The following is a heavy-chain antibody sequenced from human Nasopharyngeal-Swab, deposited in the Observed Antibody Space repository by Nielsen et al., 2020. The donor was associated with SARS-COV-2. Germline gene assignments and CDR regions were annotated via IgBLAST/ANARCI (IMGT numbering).Heavy chain of an antibody. Sequence: GGSLRLSCAASGFTFSSYGMHWVRQAPGKGLEWVAVISYDGSNKYYADSVKGRFTISRDNSKNTLYLQMNSLRAEDTAVYYCARGSGSYKEILFDYWGQGTLVT. CDR3: ARGSGSYKEILFDY. D-gene: IGHD1-26*01. CDR1: GFTFSSYG. V-gene: IGHV3-30*03. J-gene: IGHJ4*02. CDR2: ISYDGSNK.